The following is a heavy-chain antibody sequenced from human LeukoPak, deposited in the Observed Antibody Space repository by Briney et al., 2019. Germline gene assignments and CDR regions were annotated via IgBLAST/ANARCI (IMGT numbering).Heavy chain of an antibody. V-gene: IGHV3-74*01. Sequence: PGGSLRLSCAASGFTFSRYWMHWVRQAPGKGLVWVSRINNDGSVTTYADSVKGRFTISRDNAKNTLYLQMNSLRAEDTAIYYXARDYDSSGYYEADAFDIXGQGXXVTV. CDR1: GFTFSRYW. J-gene: IGHJ3*02. CDR2: INNDGSVT. D-gene: IGHD3-22*01. CDR3: ARDYDSSGYYEADAFDI.